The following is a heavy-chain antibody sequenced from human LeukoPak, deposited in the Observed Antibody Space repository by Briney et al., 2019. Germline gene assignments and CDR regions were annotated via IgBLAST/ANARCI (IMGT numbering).Heavy chain of an antibody. D-gene: IGHD2-15*01. CDR3: ARAGGYCRGGSCSGPIY. V-gene: IGHV5-51*01. Sequence: GESLNISCNSTGYSFSSYWIGWVRQMPGKGLEWMGIIYPGDSDTRYSPSFEGQVTISADKSITTAYLRWSSLRASDTAMYYCARAGGYCRGGSCSGPIYWGQGTLVTVSS. CDR2: IYPGDSDT. J-gene: IGHJ4*02. CDR1: GYSFSSYW.